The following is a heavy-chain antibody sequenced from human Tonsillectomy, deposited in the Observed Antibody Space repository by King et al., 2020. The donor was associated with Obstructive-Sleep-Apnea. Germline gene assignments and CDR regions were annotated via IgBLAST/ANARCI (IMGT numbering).Heavy chain of an antibody. Sequence: VQLVESGGGVVQPGRSLRLSCAASGFTFSSYAMHWIRQAPGKGLEWVAVISYDGSNKYYADSVKGRFTISRDNSKNTLYLQMNSLRAEDTAVYYCARVGLALLWFGELAFDYWGQGTLVTVSS. CDR1: GFTFSSYA. D-gene: IGHD3-10*01. V-gene: IGHV3-30*04. CDR2: ISYDGSNK. J-gene: IGHJ4*02. CDR3: ARVGLALLWFGELAFDY.